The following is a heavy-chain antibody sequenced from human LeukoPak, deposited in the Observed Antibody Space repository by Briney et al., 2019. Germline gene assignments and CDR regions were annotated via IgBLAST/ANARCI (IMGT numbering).Heavy chain of an antibody. Sequence: SVKVSCKASGGSFSSYTINWVRQAPGQGLEWMGEIIPNYGATNYAQKFQGRVTISADSSTSTAYMEVISLTSDDTAVYYWARDYTIKAPYFDYWGQGTLVTVSS. CDR1: GGSFSSYT. D-gene: IGHD5-24*01. V-gene: IGHV1-69*01. CDR3: ARDYTIKAPYFDY. CDR2: IIPNYGAT. J-gene: IGHJ4*02.